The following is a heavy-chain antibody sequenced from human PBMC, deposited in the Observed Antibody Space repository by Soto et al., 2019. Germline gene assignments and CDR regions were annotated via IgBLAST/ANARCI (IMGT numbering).Heavy chain of an antibody. Sequence: QVQLQESGPGVVKPSQTMSLTCTVSGDSITGGGYYWSWLRQQPGKGLEWIGYIYHSGGASYNPSLRGRAVISIATSKNQLLLRMNAVTAADTATYFCARDYYGAGSQYYYYGMEVWGQGTTVTVSS. D-gene: IGHD3-10*01. J-gene: IGHJ6*02. V-gene: IGHV4-31*03. CDR1: GDSITGGGYY. CDR2: IYHSGGA. CDR3: ARDYYGAGSQYYYYGMEV.